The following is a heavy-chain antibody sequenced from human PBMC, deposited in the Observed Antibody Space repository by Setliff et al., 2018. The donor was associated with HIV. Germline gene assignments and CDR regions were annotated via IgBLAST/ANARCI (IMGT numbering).Heavy chain of an antibody. CDR3: ARDKENYYYGMDV. CDR2: ISPKNGDT. CDR1: GFSFSAYY. Sequence: GASVKVSCKASGFSFSAYYIHWVRQAPGRGLEWMGWISPKNGDTNYSQKFQGRVTMTRDTSTNTAYMELNRLSFDDTAVFYCARDKENYYYGMDVWGQGTAVTVSS. J-gene: IGHJ6*02. V-gene: IGHV1-2*02.